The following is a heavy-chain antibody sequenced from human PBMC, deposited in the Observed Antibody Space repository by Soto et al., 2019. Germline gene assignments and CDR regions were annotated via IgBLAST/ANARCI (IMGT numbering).Heavy chain of an antibody. J-gene: IGHJ1*01. CDR1: GFTFRDYD. D-gene: IGHD3-9*01. Sequence: EVQLVESGGVSVQPGGSLRLSCEASGFTFRDYDMHWVRQRSAKGLEWVSGIGTNADTHYSDSVKGRFTISRHNDKSSLYLRMNSLRVGDSAVYFSARGRPLWRDFDIDQWGQGTLVSVSS. V-gene: IGHV3-13*01. CDR2: IGTNADT. CDR3: ARGRPLWRDFDIDQ.